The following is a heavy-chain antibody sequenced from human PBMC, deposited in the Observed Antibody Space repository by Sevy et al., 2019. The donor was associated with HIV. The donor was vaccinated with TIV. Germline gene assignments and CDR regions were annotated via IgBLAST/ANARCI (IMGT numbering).Heavy chain of an antibody. V-gene: IGHV1-24*01. J-gene: IGHJ4*02. CDR3: ATTKDYYDSSGSPFDY. CDR1: GYTLSELS. Sequence: ASVKVSCKVSGYTLSELSMHWVRLAPGKGLEWMGSFDPEDEETTYAQKFQGRVTMTEDTSTDTAYMELSSLRSEDTAVHYCATTKDYYDSSGSPFDYWGQGTLVTVSS. CDR2: FDPEDEET. D-gene: IGHD3-22*01.